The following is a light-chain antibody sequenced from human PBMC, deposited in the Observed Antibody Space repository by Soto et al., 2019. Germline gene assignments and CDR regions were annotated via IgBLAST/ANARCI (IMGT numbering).Light chain of an antibody. CDR1: SSNIGSNT. CDR3: AAWDDSLGGPV. Sequence: QSVLTQPPSASGTPGQRVTICCSGSSSNIGSNTVNWYQHLPGTAPKLLIYSNNQRPSGVPDRFSGSKSGTSASLAISGLQSEDEADYYCAAWDDSLGGPVFGGGTKLTVL. V-gene: IGLV1-44*01. J-gene: IGLJ2*01. CDR2: SNN.